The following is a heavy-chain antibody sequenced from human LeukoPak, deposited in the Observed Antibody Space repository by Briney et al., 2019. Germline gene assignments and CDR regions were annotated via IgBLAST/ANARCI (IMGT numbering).Heavy chain of an antibody. CDR1: GFTFTSYG. CDR3: AMEEPIAAAEAFDI. Sequence: GASVKVSCKASGFTFTSYGISWVRQAPGQGLEWMGWISTYNGNTNYAQKLQGRVTMTTDTSTSTAYMELRSLRSDDTAVYFCAMEEPIAAAEAFDIWGQGTMVTVSS. J-gene: IGHJ3*02. V-gene: IGHV1-18*01. CDR2: ISTYNGNT. D-gene: IGHD6-13*01.